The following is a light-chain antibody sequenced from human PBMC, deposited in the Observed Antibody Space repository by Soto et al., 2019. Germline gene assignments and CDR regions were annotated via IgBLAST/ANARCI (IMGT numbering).Light chain of an antibody. CDR1: RSNIGGND. CDR2: SNN. V-gene: IGLV1-47*02. CDR3: AAWDDSLRGHWV. J-gene: IGLJ3*02. Sequence: QSVLTQPPSASGTPGQTVTISCSGSRSNIGGNDVYWYQQLPGTAPKVLIYSNNQRPSGVPDRFSGSKSGTSASLAISGLRSADEADYYCAAWDDSLRGHWVFGGGTKLTVL.